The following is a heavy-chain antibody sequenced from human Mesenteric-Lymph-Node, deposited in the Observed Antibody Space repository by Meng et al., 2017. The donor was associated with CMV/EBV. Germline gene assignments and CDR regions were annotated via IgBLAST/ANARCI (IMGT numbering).Heavy chain of an antibody. CDR1: GFIFSSHG. J-gene: IGHJ5*02. CDR3: TKDLWNDFLIGYWPGSDH. Sequence: GESLKISCAASGFIFSSHGMSWVRQVPGKGLEWVSVIYSGGDNTYYADSVKGRFTISRDNSKNTVYLQADRLRVEDTAKYFCTKDLWNDFLIGYWPGSDHWGQGTLVTVSS. D-gene: IGHD3-3*01. CDR2: IYSGGDNT. V-gene: IGHV3-23*03.